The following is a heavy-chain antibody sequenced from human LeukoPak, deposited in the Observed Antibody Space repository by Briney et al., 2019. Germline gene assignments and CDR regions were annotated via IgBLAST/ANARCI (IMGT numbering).Heavy chain of an antibody. CDR2: INTNTGNP. D-gene: IGHD3-10*01. J-gene: IGHJ4*02. Sequence: ASVKVSCKDSRYTFTSYAMYWVRQAPGQGLEWMGWINTNTGNPTYAQGFTGRFVFSLDTSVSTAYLQISSLKAEDTAVYYCARVRLWFGEQDDYWGQGTLVTVSS. CDR3: ARVRLWFGEQDDY. V-gene: IGHV7-4-1*02. CDR1: RYTFTSYA.